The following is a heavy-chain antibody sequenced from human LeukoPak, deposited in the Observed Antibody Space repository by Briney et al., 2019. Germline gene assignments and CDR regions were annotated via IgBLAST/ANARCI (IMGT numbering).Heavy chain of an antibody. CDR2: INWNSGST. J-gene: IGHJ4*02. CDR3: AYYYDSSGYWDFDY. V-gene: IGHV3-20*04. Sequence: GGSLRLSCAASGFTFDDYGMSWVRQVPGKGLEWVSGINWNSGSTGYADSVKGRFTISRDNAKKSLYLQMNSLRAEDTAVYYVAYYYDSSGYWDFDYWGQGTLVTVSS. D-gene: IGHD3-22*01. CDR1: GFTFDDYG.